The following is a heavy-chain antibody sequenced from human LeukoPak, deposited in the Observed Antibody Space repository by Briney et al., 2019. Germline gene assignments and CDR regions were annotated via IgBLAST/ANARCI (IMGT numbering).Heavy chain of an antibody. Sequence: SETLSLTCAVSGGSISSGGYSWSWIRQPPGKGLEWIGYIYHSGSTYYNPSLKSRVTISVDTSKNQFSLKLSSVTAADTAVYYCARASHYYDSSGPIQYFQHWGQGTLVTVSS. CDR3: ARASHYYDSSGPIQYFQH. J-gene: IGHJ1*01. V-gene: IGHV4-30-2*05. D-gene: IGHD3-22*01. CDR2: IYHSGST. CDR1: GGSISSGGYS.